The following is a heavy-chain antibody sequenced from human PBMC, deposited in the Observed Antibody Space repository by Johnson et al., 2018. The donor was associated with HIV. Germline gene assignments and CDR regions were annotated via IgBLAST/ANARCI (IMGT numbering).Heavy chain of an antibody. Sequence: VQLVESGGGLIQPGGSLRVSCAPSGFTFSSYWMSWVRQAPGKGLEWVANIKQDGSEKYYVDSVKGRFTISRDNAKNSLYLQMNSLRAEDTAVYYCAKASYAFDIWGQGTMVTVSS. V-gene: IGHV3-7*05. CDR2: IKQDGSEK. CDR3: AKASYAFDI. CDR1: GFTFSSYW. J-gene: IGHJ3*02.